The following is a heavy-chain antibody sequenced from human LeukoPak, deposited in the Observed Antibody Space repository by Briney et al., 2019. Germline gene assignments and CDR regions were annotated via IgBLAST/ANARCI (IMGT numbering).Heavy chain of an antibody. CDR2: ISYDGSNK. Sequence: GGSLRLSCAASGFTFSSYAMHWVRQAPGKGLEWVAVISYDGSNKYYADSVKGRFTISRDNSKNTLYLQMNSLRAEDTAVYYCARDPYPLGVGGSVVSYYYYGMDVWGQGTTVTVSS. D-gene: IGHD2-21*01. CDR3: ARDPYPLGVGGSVVSYYYYGMDV. V-gene: IGHV3-30-3*01. CDR1: GFTFSSYA. J-gene: IGHJ6*02.